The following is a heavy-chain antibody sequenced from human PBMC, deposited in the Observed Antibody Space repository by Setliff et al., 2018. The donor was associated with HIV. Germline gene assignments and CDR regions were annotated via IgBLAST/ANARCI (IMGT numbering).Heavy chain of an antibody. CDR1: GNTFSNSA. CDR2: SIPLFGTR. D-gene: IGHD2-15*01. CDR3: ASGSGYCRTGTCYVGVHKNPDKYYSDY. J-gene: IGHJ4*02. Sequence: GASVKVSCKASGNTFSNSALYWVRQAPGQGLEWMGGSIPLFGTRNYAQKFQGRLTITTDKLMTTAYMELSSLRSEDTAVYYCASGSGYCRTGTCYVGVHKNPDKYYSDYWGQGTLVTVSS. V-gene: IGHV1-69*05.